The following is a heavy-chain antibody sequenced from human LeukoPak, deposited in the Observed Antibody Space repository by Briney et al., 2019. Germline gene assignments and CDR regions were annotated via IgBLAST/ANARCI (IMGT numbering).Heavy chain of an antibody. CDR2: ISGSGGST. V-gene: IGHV3-23*01. D-gene: IGHD3-10*01. CDR1: GFTFSSYA. CDR3: ARDSMAVVLRGRFDP. J-gene: IGHJ5*02. Sequence: PGGSLRLSCAASGFTFSSYAMSWVRQAPGKGLEWVSAISGSGGSTYYADSVKGRFTISRDNAKNSLYLQMNSLRAEDTAVYYCARDSMAVVLRGRFDPWGQGTLVTVSS.